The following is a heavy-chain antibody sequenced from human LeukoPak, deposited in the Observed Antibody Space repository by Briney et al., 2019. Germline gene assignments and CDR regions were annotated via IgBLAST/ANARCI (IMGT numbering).Heavy chain of an antibody. CDR3: ARTAGSWYLGY. CDR2: INAGNGNT. D-gene: IGHD6-13*01. V-gene: IGHV1-3*01. Sequence: ASVKVSCKASGYTFAKYAIHWVRQAPGQRLEWMGWINAGNGNTRYSQKFQGGVTITRDTSASTAYMELSSLRSEDTAVYYCARTAGSWYLGYWGQGTLVTVSS. J-gene: IGHJ4*02. CDR1: GYTFAKYA.